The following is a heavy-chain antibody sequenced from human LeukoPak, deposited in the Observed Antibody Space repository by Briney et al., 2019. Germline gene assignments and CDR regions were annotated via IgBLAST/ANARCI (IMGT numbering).Heavy chain of an antibody. D-gene: IGHD3-10*01. Sequence: GGSLRLSCAASGFTFSSYAMHWVRQAPGKGLEWVAVISYDGSNKYYADSVKGRFTISRDNSKNTLYLQMNSLRAEDTAVYYCARGVVRGVIDYWGQGTLVTVSS. CDR2: ISYDGSNK. J-gene: IGHJ4*02. CDR3: ARGVVRGVIDY. CDR1: GFTFSSYA. V-gene: IGHV3-30*04.